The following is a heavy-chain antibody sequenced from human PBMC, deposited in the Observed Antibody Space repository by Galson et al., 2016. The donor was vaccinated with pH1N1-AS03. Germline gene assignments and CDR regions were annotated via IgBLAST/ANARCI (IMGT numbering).Heavy chain of an antibody. Sequence: SLRLSCAASGFTFSDYYMSWIRQAPGKGLEWISCITSSGGSGPTIYYADSVKGRFTISRDNAKNSLYLQMNSLRADDPAVYYCARGWYDIWTGYLVDPFDYWGQGALVTVSS. D-gene: IGHD3-9*01. V-gene: IGHV3-11*01. CDR3: ARGWYDIWTGYLVDPFDY. CDR1: GFTFSDYY. CDR2: ITSSGGSGPTI. J-gene: IGHJ4*02.